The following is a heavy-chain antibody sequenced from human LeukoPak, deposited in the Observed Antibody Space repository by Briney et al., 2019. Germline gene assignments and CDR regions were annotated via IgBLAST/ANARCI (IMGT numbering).Heavy chain of an antibody. D-gene: IGHD3-16*02. V-gene: IGHV4-34*01. Sequence: SETLSLTCAVYGGSFSGYYWSWIRQPPGKGLEWIGEINHSGSTNYNPSLKSRVTISVDTSKNQFSLKLSSVTAADTAVYYCARGKVGSYRSFLNPLDYWGQGTLVTVSS. J-gene: IGHJ4*02. CDR3: ARGKVGSYRSFLNPLDY. CDR1: GGSFSGYY. CDR2: INHSGST.